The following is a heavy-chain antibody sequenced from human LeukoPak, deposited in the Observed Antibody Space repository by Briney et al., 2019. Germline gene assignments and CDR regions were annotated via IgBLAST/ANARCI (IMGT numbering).Heavy chain of an antibody. V-gene: IGHV3-74*01. D-gene: IGHD2-21*02. Sequence: QPGGSLRLSCAASGFTFSSYWMHWVRQAPGKGLVWVSRINTDGSSTSYADSVKGRFTISRDNAKNTLYLQVNSLRAEDTAVYYCAITVDCRATTDCYSYFHHWGQGTLVTVSS. J-gene: IGHJ1*01. CDR3: AITVDCRATTDCYSYFHH. CDR2: INTDGSST. CDR1: GFTFSSYW.